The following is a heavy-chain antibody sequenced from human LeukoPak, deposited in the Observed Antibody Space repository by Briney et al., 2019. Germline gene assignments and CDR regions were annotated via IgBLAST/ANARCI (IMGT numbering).Heavy chain of an antibody. CDR1: GHTFPKNG. V-gene: IGHV1-18*01. CDR2: VVGHTGHT. CDR3: VTVGRLHYVLED. D-gene: IGHD1-20*01. J-gene: IGHJ4*02. Sequence: ASVKVSCKTSGHTFPKNGISWVRQAPGQGLEWMGWVVGHTGHTKYTQKFQGRVIMTTDTSTATSYMELRSLKYDDTAIYCCVTVGRLHYVLEDWGQGTLVTVSS.